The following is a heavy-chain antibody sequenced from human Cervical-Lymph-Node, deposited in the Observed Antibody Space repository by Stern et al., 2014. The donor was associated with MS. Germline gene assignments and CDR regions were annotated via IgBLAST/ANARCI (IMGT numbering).Heavy chain of an antibody. V-gene: IGHV1-2*04. CDR1: GYTFTGYY. CDR2: INPNSGGT. D-gene: IGHD6-19*01. J-gene: IGHJ4*02. Sequence: VQLVESGAEVKKPGASVKVSCKASGYTFTGYYMHWVRQAPGQGLEWMGWINPNSGGTNYAQKFQCWVTMTRDTSISTAYMELSRLRSDDTAVYYCARDRRYSSGVFDYWGQGTLVTVSS. CDR3: ARDRRYSSGVFDY.